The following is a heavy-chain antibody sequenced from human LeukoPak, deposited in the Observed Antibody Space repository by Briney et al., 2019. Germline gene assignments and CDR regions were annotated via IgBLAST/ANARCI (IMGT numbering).Heavy chain of an antibody. Sequence: SQTLSLTCTVSGGSISSGDYYWSWVRQPPGKGLEWIGNIFYTGRTESNPSLRSRLTMSVDTSKNQFSLKLTSVTAADTAVYYCAKGEVTIFGEFIDNYHYYGMDVWGQGTTVTVPS. D-gene: IGHD3-3*01. CDR1: GGSISSGDYY. J-gene: IGHJ6*02. CDR3: AKGEVTIFGEFIDNYHYYGMDV. V-gene: IGHV4-30-4*01. CDR2: IFYTGRT.